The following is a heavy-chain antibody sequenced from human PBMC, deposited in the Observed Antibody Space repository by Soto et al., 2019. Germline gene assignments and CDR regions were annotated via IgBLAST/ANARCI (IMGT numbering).Heavy chain of an antibody. V-gene: IGHV4-31*03. D-gene: IGHD3-3*01. CDR3: ARDRVADFWSGSSWFDL. Sequence: QGQLQESGPGLVKPSQTLSLTCTVSGGSICSGGYYWSWIRQHPGQGLEWIGYIYYSGSTYYNPSLKSRVTRSVDTSNNQFSLNLSSVTGANTAVYYCARDRVADFWSGSSWFDLWGQGTLVTVSS. CDR1: GGSICSGGYY. CDR2: IYYSGST. J-gene: IGHJ5*02.